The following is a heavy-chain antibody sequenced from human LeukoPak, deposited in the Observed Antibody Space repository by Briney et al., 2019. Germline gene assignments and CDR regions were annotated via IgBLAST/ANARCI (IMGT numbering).Heavy chain of an antibody. D-gene: IGHD1-1*01. CDR3: VRTLSSNTGRTYFDL. J-gene: IGHJ4*02. CDR2: IRYDGGDR. V-gene: IGHV3-30*02. CDR1: GFTFNYHD. Sequence: GGSLRLSCAASGFTFNYHDMHWVRRAPGKGLEWVALIRYDGGDRHYADSAKGRFSISRDNSNNTVEMHMNSPRPDDTAIYYCVRTLSSNTGRTYFDLWGLGTLVSVSS.